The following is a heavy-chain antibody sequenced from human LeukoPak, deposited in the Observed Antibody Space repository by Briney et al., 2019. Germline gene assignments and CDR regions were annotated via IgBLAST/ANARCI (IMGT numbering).Heavy chain of an antibody. D-gene: IGHD3-22*01. CDR3: ALEYYYDSSGYYNRAPFDP. V-gene: IGHV1-69*05. CDR2: IIPIFGTA. J-gene: IGHJ5*02. CDR1: GGTFSSYA. Sequence: GASVKVSCKASGGTFSSYAISWVRQAPGQGLEWMGGIIPIFGTANYAQKFQGRVTITTDESTSTAYMEVSSLRSEDTAVYYCALEYYYDSSGYYNRAPFDPWGQGTLVTVSS.